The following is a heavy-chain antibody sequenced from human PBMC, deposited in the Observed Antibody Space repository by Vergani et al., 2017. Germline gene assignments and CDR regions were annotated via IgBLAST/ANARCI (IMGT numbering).Heavy chain of an antibody. CDR2: ISGSGGSR. J-gene: IGHJ3*02. D-gene: IGHD2-2*01. CDR3: ATSYQLLSAFDI. V-gene: IGHV3-23*04. Sequence: EVQLVESGGGLVQPGGSLRLSCAASGFTFSSYAMSWVRQAPGKGLEWVSAISGSGGSRYYADSVKGRFTISRDNSKNTLYLQMNSLRAEDTAVYYCATSYQLLSAFDIWGQGTMVTVSS. CDR1: GFTFSSYA.